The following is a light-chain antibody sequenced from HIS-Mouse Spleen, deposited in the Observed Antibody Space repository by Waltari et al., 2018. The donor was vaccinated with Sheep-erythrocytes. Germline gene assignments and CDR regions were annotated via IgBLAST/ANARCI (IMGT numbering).Light chain of an antibody. Sequence: IQVTQASSTPSSTGRDRINITCRASPSICSWLAWYQQKPGKAPKLLIYKASSLESGVPSRFSGSGSGTEFTLTISSLQPDDFATYYCQQYNSYPLTFGGGTKVEIK. V-gene: IGKV1-5*03. CDR1: PSICSW. J-gene: IGKJ4*01. CDR3: QQYNSYPLT. CDR2: KAS.